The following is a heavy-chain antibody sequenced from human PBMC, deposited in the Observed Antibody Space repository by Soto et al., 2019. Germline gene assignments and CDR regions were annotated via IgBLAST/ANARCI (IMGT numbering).Heavy chain of an antibody. CDR2: IWYDGSNK. CDR1: GFTFSSYG. J-gene: IGHJ4*02. Sequence: QVQLVESGGGVVQPGRSLRLSCAASGFTFSSYGMHWVRQAPGKGLEWVAVIWYDGSNKYYADSVKGRFTISRDNSKNTLYLQMNSLRAEDTAVYYCARSRSPYCSGGSCYLYDYWGQGTLVTVSS. V-gene: IGHV3-33*01. CDR3: ARSRSPYCSGGSCYLYDY. D-gene: IGHD2-15*01.